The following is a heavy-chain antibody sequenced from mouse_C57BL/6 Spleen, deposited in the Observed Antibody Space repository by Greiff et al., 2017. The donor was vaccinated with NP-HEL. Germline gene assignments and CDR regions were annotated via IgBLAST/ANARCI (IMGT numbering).Heavy chain of an antibody. Sequence: QVQLQQPGAELVKPGASVKMSCKASGYTFTSYWITWVKQRPGQGLEWIGDIYPGSGSTNYNEKFKSKATLTVDTSSSTAYMQLSRLTSEDSAVYYCARSPKGIYYAMDDWGQGTSVTVSS. CDR3: ARSPKGIYYAMDD. CDR2: IYPGSGST. J-gene: IGHJ4*01. V-gene: IGHV1-55*01. CDR1: GYTFTSYW.